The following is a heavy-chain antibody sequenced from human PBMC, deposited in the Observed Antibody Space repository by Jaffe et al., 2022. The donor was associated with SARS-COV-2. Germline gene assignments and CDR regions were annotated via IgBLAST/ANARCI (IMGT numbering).Heavy chain of an antibody. D-gene: IGHD1-20*01. Sequence: QVQLVQSGAEVKKPGASVKVSCKASGYTFTSYAMHWVRQAPGQRLEWMGWINAGNGNTKYSQKFQGRVTITRDTSASTAYMELSSLRSEDTAVYYCARERPLRYNWNYFDYWGQGTLVTVSS. CDR2: INAGNGNT. J-gene: IGHJ4*02. CDR1: GYTFTSYA. CDR3: ARERPLRYNWNYFDY. V-gene: IGHV1-3*01.